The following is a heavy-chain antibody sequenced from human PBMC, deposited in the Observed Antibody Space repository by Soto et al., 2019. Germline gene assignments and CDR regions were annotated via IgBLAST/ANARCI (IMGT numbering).Heavy chain of an antibody. CDR3: ARPAITTQWNPDY. Sequence: PGGSLRLSCAASGFTFSSYSMNWVRQAPGKGLEWVSSISSSSSYIYYADSVKGRFTISRDNAKNSLYLQMNSLRAEDTAVYYCARPAITTQWNPDYWGRGTLVTVSS. CDR1: GFTFSSYS. D-gene: IGHD1-1*01. V-gene: IGHV3-21*01. CDR2: ISSSSSYI. J-gene: IGHJ4*02.